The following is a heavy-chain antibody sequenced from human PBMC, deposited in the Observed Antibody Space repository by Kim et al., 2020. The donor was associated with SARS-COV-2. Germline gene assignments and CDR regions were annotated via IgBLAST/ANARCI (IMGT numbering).Heavy chain of an antibody. Sequence: ASVKVSCKASGYTFTNYGINWVRQAPGQGLEWMGWISANNGNTNYAQKVQGRVTMTTDTTTSTAYMELRSPISDDQAVAFFTRGGWMSTVQVTPMGFDYW. CDR3: TRGGWMSTVQVTPMGFDY. V-gene: IGHV1-18*01. J-gene: IGHJ4*01. CDR2: ISANNGNT. CDR1: GYTFTNYG. D-gene: IGHD4-17*01.